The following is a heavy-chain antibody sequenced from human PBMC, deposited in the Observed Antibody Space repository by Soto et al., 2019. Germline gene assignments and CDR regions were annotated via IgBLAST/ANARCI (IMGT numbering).Heavy chain of an antibody. CDR2: IYYSGST. V-gene: IGHV4-39*01. CDR1: GGSISSSSYY. CDR3: ARAGSGSYPYYYYYMDV. J-gene: IGHJ6*03. Sequence: SETLSLTCTVSGGSISSSSYYWGWIRQPPGKGLEWIGSIYYSGSTYYNPSLKSRVTISVDTSKNQFSLKLSSVTAADTAVYYCARAGSGSYPYYYYYMDVWGKGTTVTVSS. D-gene: IGHD3-10*01.